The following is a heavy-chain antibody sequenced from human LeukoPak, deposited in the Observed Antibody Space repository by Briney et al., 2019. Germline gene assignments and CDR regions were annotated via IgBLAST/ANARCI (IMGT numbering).Heavy chain of an antibody. Sequence: PSETLSLTCTVSGGSTSSYYRSWIRQPPGKGLEWIGYIYYSGSTNYNPSLKSRVTISVDTSKNQFSLKLSSVTAADTAVYYCARGGDYYDSSGSNWFDPWGQGTLVTVSS. CDR1: GGSTSSYY. CDR3: ARGGDYYDSSGSNWFDP. CDR2: IYYSGST. J-gene: IGHJ5*02. V-gene: IGHV4-59*01. D-gene: IGHD3-22*01.